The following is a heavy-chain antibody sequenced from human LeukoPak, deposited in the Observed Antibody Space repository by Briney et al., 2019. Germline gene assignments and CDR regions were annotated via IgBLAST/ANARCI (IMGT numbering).Heavy chain of an antibody. V-gene: IGHV3-48*03. J-gene: IGHJ4*02. Sequence: PGGSLRLSCAASGFTFSSYEMNWVRQAPGKGLEWVSYISGSGSTIYYADSVKGRFTISRDNAKNSLYLQMNSLRAEDTAVYYCARDEYYYGSGSSDYWGQGTLVTVSS. CDR2: ISGSGSTI. CDR3: ARDEYYYGSGSSDY. CDR1: GFTFSSYE. D-gene: IGHD3-10*01.